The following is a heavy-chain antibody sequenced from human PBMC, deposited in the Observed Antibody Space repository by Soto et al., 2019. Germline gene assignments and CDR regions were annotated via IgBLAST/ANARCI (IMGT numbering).Heavy chain of an antibody. CDR2: IRSKAYGGTT. CDR1: GFTFGDYA. CDR3: TRDNTRHYDFWSGYYYFDY. V-gene: IGHV3-49*04. J-gene: IGHJ4*02. Sequence: GGSLRLSCTASGFTFGDYAMSWVRQAPGKGLEWVGFIRSKAYGGTTEYAASVKGRFTISRDDSKSIAYLQMNSLKTEDTAVYYCTRDNTRHYDFWSGYYYFDYWGQGTLVTVSS. D-gene: IGHD3-3*01.